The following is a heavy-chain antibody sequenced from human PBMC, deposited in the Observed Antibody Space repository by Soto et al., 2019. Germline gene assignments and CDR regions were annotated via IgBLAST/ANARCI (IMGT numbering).Heavy chain of an antibody. V-gene: IGHV3-7*05. CDR2: IKLDGSEK. CDR1: GFTFRTYW. D-gene: IGHD5-18*01. Sequence: EVQLVESGGGLVQPGGSLRLSCAASGFTFRTYWLSWVRQVPGKGLEWVANIKLDGSEKNYVDSVKGRFNISRDNARNSLYLQMLSLRAEDTALYYCARYGSTSSYTYDYHGMDVWGQGTTVTVSS. J-gene: IGHJ6*02. CDR3: ARYGSTSSYTYDYHGMDV.